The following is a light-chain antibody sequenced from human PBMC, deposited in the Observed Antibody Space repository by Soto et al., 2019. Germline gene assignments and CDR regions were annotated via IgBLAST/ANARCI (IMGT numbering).Light chain of an antibody. Sequence: QSVLTQPPSVSGAQGQRVPTSCTGSGSNIGAGYDVPWYQQLPGTAPKLLIYGNSNRPSGVPDRFSGSKSGTSASLAITGLQAEDEADYYCQSYDSSLSGSVFGGGTKLTVL. CDR1: GSNIGAGYD. J-gene: IGLJ3*02. CDR3: QSYDSSLSGSV. V-gene: IGLV1-40*01. CDR2: GNS.